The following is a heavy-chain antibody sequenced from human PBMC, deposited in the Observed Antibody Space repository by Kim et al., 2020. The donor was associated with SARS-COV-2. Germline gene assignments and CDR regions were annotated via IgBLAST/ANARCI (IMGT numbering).Heavy chain of an antibody. V-gene: IGHV6-1*01. Sequence: SQTLSLTCAISGDSVSSNSAAWNWIRQSPSRGLEWLGRTYYRSKWYNDYAVSVKSRITINPDTSKNQFSLQLNSVTPEDTAVYYCARGSAIVVVPAAIGVSGWFDPGGQGTLVAV. CDR1: GDSVSSNSAA. J-gene: IGHJ5*02. D-gene: IGHD2-2*01. CDR2: TYYRSKWYN. CDR3: ARGSAIVVVPAAIGVSGWFDP.